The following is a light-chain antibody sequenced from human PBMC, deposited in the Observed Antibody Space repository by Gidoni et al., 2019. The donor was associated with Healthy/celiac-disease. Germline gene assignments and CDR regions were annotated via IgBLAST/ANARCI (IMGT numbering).Light chain of an antibody. J-gene: IGKJ2*01. CDR3: MQGTHWPPMYT. CDR1: QSLVYRDGNTY. CDR2: KVS. V-gene: IGKV2-30*01. Sequence: DVAMTHSPLSLPVTLGQPASTSCTSSQSLVYRDGNTYLNWFQQRPGHSPRRLIYKVSNRDSGVPDRFSGSGSGTDFTLKISRVEAEDVGVYYCMQGTHWPPMYTFGQGTKLEIK.